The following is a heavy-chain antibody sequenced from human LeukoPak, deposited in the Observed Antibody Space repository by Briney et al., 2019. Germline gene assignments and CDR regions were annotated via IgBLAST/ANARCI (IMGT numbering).Heavy chain of an antibody. CDR1: GGSISSYY. Sequence: SETLSLTCTVSGGSISSYYWSWIRQPPGKGLEWIGYIYYSGSTNYNPSPKSRVSISVDTSKNQFSLKLSSVTAADTAVYYCARVDTAMAIDYWGQGTLVTVSS. J-gene: IGHJ4*02. V-gene: IGHV4-59*01. CDR2: IYYSGST. CDR3: ARVDTAMAIDY. D-gene: IGHD5-18*01.